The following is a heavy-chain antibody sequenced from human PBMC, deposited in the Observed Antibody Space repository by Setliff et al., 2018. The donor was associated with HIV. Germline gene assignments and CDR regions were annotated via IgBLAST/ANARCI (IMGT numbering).Heavy chain of an antibody. J-gene: IGHJ4*02. Sequence: PGGSLRLSCTASGFTFGDYAMSWVRQAPGKGLEWVGNINQDGSEENYVDSVKGRFTISRDNAKNSLYLQMNSLRAEDTAVYYCARAAAGLDIWSQGILVTVSS. CDR2: INQDGSEE. CDR1: GFTFGDYA. CDR3: ARAAAGLDI. V-gene: IGHV3-7*01.